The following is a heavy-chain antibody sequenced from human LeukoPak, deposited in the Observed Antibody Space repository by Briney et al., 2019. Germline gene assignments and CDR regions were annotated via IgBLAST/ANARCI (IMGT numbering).Heavy chain of an antibody. CDR1: GGNFRNYA. D-gene: IGHD3-10*01. CDR3: ATESNYYLDD. CDR2: LIPMFDTQ. V-gene: IGHV1-69*06. Sequence: SVKVSCKASGGNFRNYAASWVRQAPGQGLEWMGRLIPMFDTQNHAQKFQGRVTIFADKSTGTVYLDLNSLTSDDTAVYYCATESNYYLDDWGQGTLVTASS. J-gene: IGHJ4*02.